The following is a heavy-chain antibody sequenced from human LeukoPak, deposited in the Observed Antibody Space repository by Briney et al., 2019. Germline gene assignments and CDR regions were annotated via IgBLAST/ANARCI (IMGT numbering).Heavy chain of an antibody. CDR3: ARMTVSGRDNWFDP. D-gene: IGHD6-19*01. Sequence: ASVKVSCKASGYTFTSYDINWVRQATGQGLEWMGWMNPNSGNTGYAQKFQGRVTITRDTSINTAYMELSSLRSEDTAVYYCARMTVSGRDNWFDPWGQGTLVTVSS. J-gene: IGHJ5*02. V-gene: IGHV1-8*01. CDR2: MNPNSGNT. CDR1: GYTFTSYD.